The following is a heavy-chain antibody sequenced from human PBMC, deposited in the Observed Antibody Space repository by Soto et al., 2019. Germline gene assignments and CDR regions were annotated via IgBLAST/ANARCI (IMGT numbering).Heavy chain of an antibody. CDR2: ISYSGSS. J-gene: IGHJ4*02. D-gene: IGHD6-13*01. CDR3: AGGKIDCSSWYGVDS. CDR1: GGSISSYY. Sequence: QVQLQESGPGLVKPSETLSLTCTVSGGSISSYYWIWIRQPPGKGLEWIGYISYSGSSNYNPSLKSRVSISVDTSKNQFSLRLTSVTAADTAMYYCAGGKIDCSSWYGVDSWGQGTLVTVSS. V-gene: IGHV4-59*01.